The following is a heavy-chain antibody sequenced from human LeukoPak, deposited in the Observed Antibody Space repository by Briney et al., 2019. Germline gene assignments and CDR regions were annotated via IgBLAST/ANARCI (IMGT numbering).Heavy chain of an antibody. CDR1: GGSISSGGYY. CDR3: ARVSGSSGYYGFDY. Sequence: TSETLSLTCTVSGGSISSGGYYWSWIRQHPGKGLEWIGYIYYSGSTYYNPSLKSRVTISVDTSKNQFSLKLSSVTAADTAVYYCARVSGSSGYYGFDYWGQGTLFTVSS. D-gene: IGHD3-22*01. V-gene: IGHV4-31*03. J-gene: IGHJ4*02. CDR2: IYYSGST.